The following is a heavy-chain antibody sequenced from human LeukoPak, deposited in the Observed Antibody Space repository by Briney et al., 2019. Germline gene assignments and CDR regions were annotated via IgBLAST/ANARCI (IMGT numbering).Heavy chain of an antibody. CDR2: IYYSGST. CDR1: GGSISSGDYY. CDR3: ARVGTYDILTGYPADYYYYGMDV. J-gene: IGHJ6*02. V-gene: IGHV4-30-4*08. Sequence: SQTLSLTCTVSGGSISSGDYYWSWIRQPPGKGLEWIGYIYYSGSTNYNPSLKSRVTISVDTSKNQFSLKLGSVTAADTAVYYCARVGTYDILTGYPADYYYYGMDVWGQGTTVTVSS. D-gene: IGHD3-9*01.